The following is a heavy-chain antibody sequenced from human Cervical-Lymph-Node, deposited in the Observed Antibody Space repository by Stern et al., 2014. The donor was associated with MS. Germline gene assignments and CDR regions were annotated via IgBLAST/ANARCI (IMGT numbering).Heavy chain of an antibody. Sequence: QVQLVESGGGVVQPGRSLRLSCAASGFTFSTYGMHWVRQAPGKGLEWVAVIWFDGSDKHYADSVQGRFTISRDNSKNTLYLEMSSLRADDTAVYFCARATKGRRDGATTGILDFWGQGTRVTVSS. D-gene: IGHD1-26*01. CDR2: IWFDGSDK. CDR3: ARATKGRRDGATTGILDF. CDR1: GFTFSTYG. J-gene: IGHJ4*02. V-gene: IGHV3-33*01.